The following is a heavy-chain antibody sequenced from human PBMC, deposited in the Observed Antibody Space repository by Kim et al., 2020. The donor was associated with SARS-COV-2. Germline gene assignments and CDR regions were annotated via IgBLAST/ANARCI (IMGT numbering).Heavy chain of an antibody. D-gene: IGHD3-10*01. CDR1: GYTFTSYA. J-gene: IGHJ6*04. CDR2: INTNTGNP. V-gene: IGHV7-4-1*02. CDR3: AIPGDYYGSGSYPNYGMDV. Sequence: ASVKVSCKASGYTFTSYAMNWVRQAPGQGLEWMGWINTNTGNPTYAQGFTGRVVFSLDTSISTAYLQISSLKAEDTAVYYCAIPGDYYGSGSYPNYGMDVGSEETTVTVSA.